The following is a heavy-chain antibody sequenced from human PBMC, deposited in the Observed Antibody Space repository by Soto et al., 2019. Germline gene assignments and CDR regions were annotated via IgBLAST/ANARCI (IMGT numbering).Heavy chain of an antibody. V-gene: IGHV1-18*01. CDR1: GYSFTTYG. CDR2: ISPYNGKT. D-gene: IGHD3-22*01. J-gene: IGHJ4*02. CDR3: ARPYDSSQSPRFDY. Sequence: ASVKVSCKASGYSFTTYGIFWVRQAPGQELEWMGWISPYNGKTNYAQNLQGRVSMTTDTSTTTAYMELRSLRSDDTAVYYCARPYDSSQSPRFDYWGQGTLVTVSS.